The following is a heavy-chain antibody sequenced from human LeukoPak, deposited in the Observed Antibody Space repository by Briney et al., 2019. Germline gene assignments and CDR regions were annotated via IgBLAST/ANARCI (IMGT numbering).Heavy chain of an antibody. CDR2: ISSSSSTI. CDR3: ASPEGLRYFDWFRFDY. D-gene: IGHD3-9*01. CDR1: GFTFSSYG. J-gene: IGHJ4*02. Sequence: GGSLRLSCAASGFTFSSYGMHWVRQAPGKGLEWVSYISSSSSTIYYADSVKGRFTISRDNAKNSLYLQMNSLRAEDTAVYYCASPEGLRYFDWFRFDYWGQGTLVTVSS. V-gene: IGHV3-48*04.